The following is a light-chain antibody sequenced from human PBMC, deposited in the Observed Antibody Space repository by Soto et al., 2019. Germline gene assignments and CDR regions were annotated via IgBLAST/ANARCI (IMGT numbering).Light chain of an antibody. CDR3: CSYAGSSTWV. V-gene: IGLV2-23*01. CDR1: SSDVGSYNL. CDR2: EGS. J-gene: IGLJ7*01. Sequence: QSALTQPVSVSGSPGQSITISCTGTSSDVGSYNLVSWYQQHPGKAPKLMIYEGSKRPSGVSNRFSGSKSGNTASLTISGLQAEDEADYYCCSYAGSSTWVFGGGTQLTVL.